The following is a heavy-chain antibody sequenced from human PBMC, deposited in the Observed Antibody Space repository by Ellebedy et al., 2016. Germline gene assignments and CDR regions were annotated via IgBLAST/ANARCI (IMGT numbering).Heavy chain of an antibody. CDR3: VRDNYWSVDY. V-gene: IGHV3-74*03. CDR1: GFTFSTYT. CDR2: IKSDGIST. J-gene: IGHJ4*02. Sequence: GESLKISCAVSGFTFSTYTMNWVRQAPGKGLEWVSRIKSDGISTAYADSVKGRFTISRDNAKNTLYLQMNSLRVEDTAVYYCVRDNYWSVDYWGQGSLVTVSS. D-gene: IGHD2-8*02.